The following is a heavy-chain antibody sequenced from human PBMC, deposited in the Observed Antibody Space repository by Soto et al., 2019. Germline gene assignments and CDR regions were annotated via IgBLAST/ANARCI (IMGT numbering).Heavy chain of an antibody. Sequence: GWSLRLSCAASGFTFSHAWMSLVRQAPGKGLEWVGRIKSKADGETKDYGAPVRGRFTISRDDSKDTLYLQMNSLRIEDTAVYYCCVVKRRDQYSTSGYWFEPWGPGTLVTVSS. J-gene: IGHJ5*02. V-gene: IGHV3-15*01. D-gene: IGHD2-15*01. CDR2: IKSKADGETK. CDR1: GFTFSHAW. CDR3: CVVKRRDQYSTSGYWFEP.